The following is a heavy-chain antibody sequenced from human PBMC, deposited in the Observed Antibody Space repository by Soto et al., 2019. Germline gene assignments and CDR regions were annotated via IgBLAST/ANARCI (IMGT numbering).Heavy chain of an antibody. CDR3: AKDQTSPIAARLAYYYYGMDV. CDR1: GFTFSSYG. Sequence: QVQLVESGGGVVQPGRSLRLSCAASGFTFSSYGMHWVSQAPGKRLEWVAVISYDGSNKYYADSVKGRFTISRDNSKNTLYLQMNSLRAEDTAVYYCAKDQTSPIAARLAYYYYGMDVWGQGTTVTVSS. D-gene: IGHD6-6*01. CDR2: ISYDGSNK. V-gene: IGHV3-30*18. J-gene: IGHJ6*02.